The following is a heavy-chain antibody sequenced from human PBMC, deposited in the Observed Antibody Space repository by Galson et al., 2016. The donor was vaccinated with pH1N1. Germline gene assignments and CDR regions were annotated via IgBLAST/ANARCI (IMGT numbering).Heavy chain of an antibody. CDR2: IIPISGTT. CDR3: VFIRFGGKAFEI. Sequence: SVKVSCKASGGSFSSFAISWVRQAPGQGLEWMGGIIPISGTTNYAQKFQGRVTITADKFTSTAYMELTSLKSEDTAVYYCVFIRFGGKAFEIWGRGTMVTASS. V-gene: IGHV1-69*06. D-gene: IGHD4-23*01. CDR1: GGSFSSFA. J-gene: IGHJ3*02.